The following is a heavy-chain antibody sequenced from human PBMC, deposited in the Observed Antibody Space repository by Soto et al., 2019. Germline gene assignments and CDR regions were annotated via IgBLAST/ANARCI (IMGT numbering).Heavy chain of an antibody. CDR1: GGSVSSGDYQ. J-gene: IGHJ3*02. Sequence: SETLSLTCTVSGGSVSSGDYQWTWIRQPPGKGLEWIGHIYYTGATYYNPSLKTRLTISLDTSKNQVSLSLNSVTAADTAVYYCARGQGNSLDIWGQGTMVTVSS. CDR3: ARGQGNSLDI. V-gene: IGHV4-30-4*01. CDR2: IYYTGAT.